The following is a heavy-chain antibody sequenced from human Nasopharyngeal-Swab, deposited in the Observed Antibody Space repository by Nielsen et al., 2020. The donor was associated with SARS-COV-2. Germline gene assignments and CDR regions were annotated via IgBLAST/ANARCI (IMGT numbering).Heavy chain of an antibody. D-gene: IGHD5-12*01. V-gene: IGHV3-53*01. CDR2: IYSGGST. Sequence: VRQAPGKGLEWVSVIYSGGSTYYADSVKGRFTISRDNSKNTLYLQMNSLRAEDTAVYYCARAVKYSGYAFDYWGRGTLVTVSS. J-gene: IGHJ4*02. CDR3: ARAVKYSGYAFDY.